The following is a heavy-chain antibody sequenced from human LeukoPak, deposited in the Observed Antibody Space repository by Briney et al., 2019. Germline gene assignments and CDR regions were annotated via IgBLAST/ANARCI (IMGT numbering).Heavy chain of an antibody. Sequence: GGSLRLSCAASGFTFRTYSMHWVRQAPGKGLVWVSRIKTDGITTTYADSVKGRFTISRDNAKNTLYLQMNSLRAEDTAVYYCAKDFRAVAGPYYFDYWGQGTLVTVSS. CDR3: AKDFRAVAGPYYFDY. J-gene: IGHJ4*02. D-gene: IGHD6-19*01. CDR2: IKTDGITT. V-gene: IGHV3-74*01. CDR1: GFTFRTYS.